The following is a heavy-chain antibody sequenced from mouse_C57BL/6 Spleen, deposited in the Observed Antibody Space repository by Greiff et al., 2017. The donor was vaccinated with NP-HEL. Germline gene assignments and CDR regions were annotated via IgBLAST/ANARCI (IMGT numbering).Heavy chain of an antibody. V-gene: IGHV5-6*01. CDR1: GFTFSSYS. CDR2: ISSGGSYT. Sequence: EVQGVESGGDLVKPGGSLKLSCAASGFTFSSYSMSWVRQTPDKRLEWVATISSGGSYTYYPDSVKGRFTISRDNAKNTLYLQMSSLKSEDTAMDYCARIYYDSLAYWGQGTLVTVSA. J-gene: IGHJ3*01. CDR3: ARIYYDSLAY. D-gene: IGHD2-4*01.